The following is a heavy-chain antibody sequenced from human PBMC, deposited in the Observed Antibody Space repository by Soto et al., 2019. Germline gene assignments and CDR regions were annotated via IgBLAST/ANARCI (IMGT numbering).Heavy chain of an antibody. D-gene: IGHD2-2*01. CDR2: INGGGVST. CDR3: AKDPVVPAATLPFGQLKPYGMDV. V-gene: IGHV3-23*01. CDR1: GFTFRNYA. J-gene: IGHJ6*02. Sequence: GGSLRLSCAASGFTFRNYAMSWVRQAPGKGLEWVSVINGGGVSTCYADSVKGRFTISRDNSKNTLYLQMNSLRAEDTAVYYCAKDPVVPAATLPFGQLKPYGMDVWGQGTTVTVSS.